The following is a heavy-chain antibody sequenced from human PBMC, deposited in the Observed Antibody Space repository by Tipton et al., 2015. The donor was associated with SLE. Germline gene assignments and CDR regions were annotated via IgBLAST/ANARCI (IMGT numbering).Heavy chain of an antibody. CDR1: GGSISSYY. D-gene: IGHD1-26*01. J-gene: IGHJ3*02. CDR2: IYYSGSS. Sequence: LRLSCTVSGGSISSYYWSWIRQPPGKGLEWIGYIYYSGSSNYNPSLKSRVTISVNRTKTQFSLKLSSVTAADTAVYYCARILLVGGTLLDAFDIWGQGTMVTVSS. V-gene: IGHV4-59*01. CDR3: ARILLVGGTLLDAFDI.